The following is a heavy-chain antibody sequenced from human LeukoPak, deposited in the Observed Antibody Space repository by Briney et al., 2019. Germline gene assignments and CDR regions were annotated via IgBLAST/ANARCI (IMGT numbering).Heavy chain of an antibody. CDR1: GFTFSAYA. D-gene: IGHD4-17*01. CDR2: IRGGGGIA. Sequence: PGGSLRLSCTASGFTFSAYAMMWVRQAPGKGPEWVSAIRGGGGIAFHADSVKGRFTISRDNSKYTLFLQMNSLRAEDTAVYYCARDPNGDYIGAFDMWGPGTMVTVSS. V-gene: IGHV3-23*01. CDR3: ARDPNGDYIGAFDM. J-gene: IGHJ3*02.